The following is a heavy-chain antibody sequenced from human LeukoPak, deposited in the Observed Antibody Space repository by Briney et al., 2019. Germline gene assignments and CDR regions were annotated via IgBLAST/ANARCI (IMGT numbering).Heavy chain of an antibody. CDR3: ASLIVPYYFDY. Sequence: SETLSLTCAVYGGSFSGYYWSWIRQPPGKGLEWIGYIYYSGSTNYNPSLKSRVTISVDTSKNQFSLKLNSLTAADTAVYYCASLIVPYYFDYWGQGTLVTVSS. CDR1: GGSFSGYY. D-gene: IGHD2-2*01. CDR2: IYYSGST. J-gene: IGHJ4*02. V-gene: IGHV4-59*12.